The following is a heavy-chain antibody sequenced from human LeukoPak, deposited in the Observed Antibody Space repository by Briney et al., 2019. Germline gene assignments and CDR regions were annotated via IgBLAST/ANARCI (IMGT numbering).Heavy chain of an antibody. D-gene: IGHD2-2*01. CDR1: GFTFSSYG. CDR2: IRYDGSNK. J-gene: IGHJ3*02. V-gene: IGHV3-30*02. Sequence: GGSLRLSCAASGFTFSSYGMHWVHQAPGKGLEWVAFIRYDGSNKYYADSVKGRFTISRDNSKNTLYLQMNSLRAEDTAVYYCAKEEGIVVVPADGDDAFDIWGQGTMVTVSS. CDR3: AKEEGIVVVPADGDDAFDI.